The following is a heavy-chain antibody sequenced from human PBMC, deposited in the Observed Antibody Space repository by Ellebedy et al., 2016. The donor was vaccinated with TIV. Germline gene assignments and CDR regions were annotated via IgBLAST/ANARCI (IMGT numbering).Heavy chain of an antibody. D-gene: IGHD2-2*01. J-gene: IGHJ4*02. CDR2: IIPSGATT. V-gene: IGHV1-46*01. CDR1: GYTFTNYF. CDR3: ARDEISTNDY. Sequence: ASVKVSCXASGYTFTNYFIHWVRQAPGQGLEWMGVIIPSGATTTYAQKFQGRVTMTRDTSTSTVYMELSSLRSEDTAVYYCARDEISTNDYWGQGTLVTVSS.